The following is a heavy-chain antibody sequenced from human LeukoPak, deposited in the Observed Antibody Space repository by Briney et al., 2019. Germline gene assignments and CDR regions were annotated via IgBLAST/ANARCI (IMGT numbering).Heavy chain of an antibody. Sequence: GGSLRLSCAASEFTFSDHYMYWVRQAPGKGLVWVSRISSDGSEANYADSVRGRFTISRDNAKNTLYLQMNSLRSEDTAVYYCARLVYGDPRGYYLDDWGQGTLVSVSS. CDR1: EFTFSDHY. CDR3: ARLVYGDPRGYYLDD. D-gene: IGHD4-17*01. V-gene: IGHV3-74*01. CDR2: ISSDGSEA. J-gene: IGHJ4*02.